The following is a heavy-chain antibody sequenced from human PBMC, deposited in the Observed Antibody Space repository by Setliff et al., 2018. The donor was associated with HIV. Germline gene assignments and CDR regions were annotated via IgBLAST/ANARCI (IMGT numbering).Heavy chain of an antibody. D-gene: IGHD3-3*01. Sequence: GASVKVSCKASGYTFTSYDINWVRQATGQGLEWMGWMNPNSGNTGYAQKFQGRVTITRNTSISTAYMELSSLRSEDTAVYYCARSRRIDDFWSGYFSRYYFEYWGQGTLVTVSS. CDR2: MNPNSGNT. J-gene: IGHJ4*02. V-gene: IGHV1-8*03. CDR3: ARSRRIDDFWSGYFSRYYFEY. CDR1: GYTFTSYD.